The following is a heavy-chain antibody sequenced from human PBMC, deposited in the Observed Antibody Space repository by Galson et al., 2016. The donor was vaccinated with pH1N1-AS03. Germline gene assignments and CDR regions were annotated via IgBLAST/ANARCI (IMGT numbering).Heavy chain of an antibody. V-gene: IGHV3-23*01. CDR3: ANPRASGTTMVTRLDY. Sequence: SLRLSCAASGFTFRNYAMSWVRQAPGKGLEWVSSISGADLSTYYADSVKGRFTVSRDNSKNTLYLQMNGLRAEDTAIYYCANPRASGTTMVTRLDYWGQGILVPVSS. D-gene: IGHD5-18*01. CDR2: ISGADLST. CDR1: GFTFRNYA. J-gene: IGHJ4*02.